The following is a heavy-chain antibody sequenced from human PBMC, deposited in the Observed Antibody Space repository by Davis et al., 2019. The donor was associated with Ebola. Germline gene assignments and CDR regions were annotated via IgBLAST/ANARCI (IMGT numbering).Heavy chain of an antibody. D-gene: IGHD3-22*01. CDR3: ATYYYDSSGYP. V-gene: IGHV5-51*01. CDR2: IYPGDSNT. CDR1: GYNFASYW. Sequence: HRESLKISCKGSGYNFASYWIAWVRQMPGEGLECMGIIYPGDSNTRYSPSFQGQVTISADKSISTAYLQWSSLKASDTAMYYCATYYYDSSGYPWGQGTLVTVSS. J-gene: IGHJ4*02.